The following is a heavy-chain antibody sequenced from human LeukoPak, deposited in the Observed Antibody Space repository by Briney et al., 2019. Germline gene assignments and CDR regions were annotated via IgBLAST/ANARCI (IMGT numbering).Heavy chain of an antibody. Sequence: GGSLRLSCAASGFTFSSYWMHWVRQAPGKGLVWVSRINSDGSSTSYADSVKGRFTISRDNAKNTLYLQMNSLRAEDTAVYYCARDGSQLFYYYGIDVWGQGTTVTVSS. D-gene: IGHD1-1*01. CDR1: GFTFSSYW. CDR2: INSDGSST. V-gene: IGHV3-74*01. CDR3: ARDGSQLFYYYGIDV. J-gene: IGHJ6*02.